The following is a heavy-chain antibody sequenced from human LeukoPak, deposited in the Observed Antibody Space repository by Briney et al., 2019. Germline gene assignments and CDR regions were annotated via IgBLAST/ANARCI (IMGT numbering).Heavy chain of an antibody. Sequence: GGSLRLSCAASGFTFSRYSVNWVRQAPGKGLGWVSSISSSSSYIYYADSVKGRFTISRDNAKNSLYLQMNSLRAEDTAVYYCARVLDSRDISRDYWGQGTLVTVSS. D-gene: IGHD3-9*01. J-gene: IGHJ4*02. V-gene: IGHV3-21*01. CDR1: GFTFSRYS. CDR3: ARVLDSRDISRDY. CDR2: ISSSSSYI.